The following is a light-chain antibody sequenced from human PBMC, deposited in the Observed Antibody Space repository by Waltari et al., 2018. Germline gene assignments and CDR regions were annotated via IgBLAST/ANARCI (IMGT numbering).Light chain of an antibody. CDR3: ATWESGLSL. J-gene: IGLJ3*02. CDR1: DSDIGRNF. CDR2: ENT. V-gene: IGLV1-51*02. Sequence: QSVLTQPPSVSAAAGQRVTISCSGPDSDIGRNFVSWYQRVPGTAPRLLIDENTERPSGVPDRFSGSKSGTSATLDIAGLQTGDEAQYYCATWESGLSLFGGGTTLTVL.